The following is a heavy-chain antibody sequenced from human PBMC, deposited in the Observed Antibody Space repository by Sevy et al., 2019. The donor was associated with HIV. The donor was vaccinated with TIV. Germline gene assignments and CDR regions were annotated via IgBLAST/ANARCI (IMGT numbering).Heavy chain of an antibody. J-gene: IGHJ4*02. V-gene: IGHV1-24*01. D-gene: IGHD3-22*01. CDR3: ATTKDYYDASGYPFDD. CDR2: FDPEDGET. Sequence: ASVKVSCKVYGYTLTKLSINWVRQGPGKGLEWMAIFDPEDGETFYAQKFQGTVTLTEDTSTDTAYMELSSLTSEDTAVYYCATTKDYYDASGYPFDDWGQGTLVTVSS. CDR1: GYTLTKLS.